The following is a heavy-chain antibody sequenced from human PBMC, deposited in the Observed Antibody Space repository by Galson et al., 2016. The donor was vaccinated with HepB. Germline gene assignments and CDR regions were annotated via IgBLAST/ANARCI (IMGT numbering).Heavy chain of an antibody. V-gene: IGHV1-69*13. Sequence: SVKVSCKASGDTFSGYAISWVRQAPGQGLDYMGGIIPMFGTANQARKFQGRVTITADESTSTAYMELSSLKSEDTAVYYCARATLMASFDLWGQGTLVTVSS. CDR1: GDTFSGYA. CDR3: ARATLMASFDL. J-gene: IGHJ5*02. CDR2: IIPMFGTA. D-gene: IGHD3-10*01.